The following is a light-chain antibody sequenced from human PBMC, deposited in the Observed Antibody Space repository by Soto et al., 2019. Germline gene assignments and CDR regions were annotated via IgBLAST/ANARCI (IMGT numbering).Light chain of an antibody. J-gene: IGKJ3*01. CDR2: DTS. V-gene: IGKV3-20*01. CDR3: QQYGRSPFT. CDR1: QTVISSS. Sequence: EIVLAQSPGTLSLSPGERATLSCRASQTVISSSLAWYQQKPGQAPRLLIYDTSTRATGIPDRFSGSGSGTDFTLNINGLEPEDFGVYYCQQYGRSPFTFGPGTKVDLK.